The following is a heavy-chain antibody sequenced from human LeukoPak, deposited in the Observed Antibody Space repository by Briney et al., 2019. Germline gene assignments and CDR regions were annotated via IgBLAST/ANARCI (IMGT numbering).Heavy chain of an antibody. D-gene: IGHD3-10*01. CDR2: IYYSGST. J-gene: IGHJ4*02. CDR1: GCSISSSSFN. CDR3: ARVDYYGSGSYYNYFDY. V-gene: IGHV4-39*07. Sequence: SETLSLTCTVSGCSISSSSFNLGWIRHPPGKCLEWIGSIYYSGSTYYNPSLKSRVTISVDTSKNQFSLKLSSVTAADTAVYYCARVDYYGSGSYYNYFDYWGQGTLVTVSS.